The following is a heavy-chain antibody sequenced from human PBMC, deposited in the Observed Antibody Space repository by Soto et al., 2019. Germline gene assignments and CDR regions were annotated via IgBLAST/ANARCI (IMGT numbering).Heavy chain of an antibody. D-gene: IGHD2-15*01. Sequence: QVQLQQWGAGLLKPSETLSLTCAVYGGSFSGYYWSWIRQPPGKGLEWIGEINHSGSTNYNPSLKSRVTISVDTSKNQFSLKLSSVTAADTAVYYCARDHLGYCIGGSCYGWFDPWGQGTLVTVSS. CDR3: ARDHLGYCIGGSCYGWFDP. CDR2: INHSGST. CDR1: GGSFSGYY. J-gene: IGHJ5*02. V-gene: IGHV4-34*01.